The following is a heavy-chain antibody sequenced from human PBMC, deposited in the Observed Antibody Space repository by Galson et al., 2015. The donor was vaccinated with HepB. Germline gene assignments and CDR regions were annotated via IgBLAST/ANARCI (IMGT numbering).Heavy chain of an antibody. CDR1: GFTFSNYG. J-gene: IGHJ5*02. V-gene: IGHV3-30*18. CDR2: IAYDGSIE. D-gene: IGHD1-1*01. CDR3: AKWRLSERWFDP. Sequence: SLRLSCAASGFTFSNYGMHWVRQAPGKGLEWVAVIAYDGSIEYYADSVKGRSTISRDNSKNTLYLQMNSLRAEDTAVYYCAKWRLSERWFDPWGQGTLVTVSS.